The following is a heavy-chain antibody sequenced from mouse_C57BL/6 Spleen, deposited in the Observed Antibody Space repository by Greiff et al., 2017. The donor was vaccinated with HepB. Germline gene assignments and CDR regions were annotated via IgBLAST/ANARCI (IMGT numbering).Heavy chain of an antibody. CDR3: ARWGAYYSNFYYYAMDY. J-gene: IGHJ4*01. CDR1: GYTFTGYW. V-gene: IGHV1-9*01. Sequence: VQLQQSGAELMKPGASVKLSCKATGYTFTGYWIEWVKQRPGHGLEWIGEILPGSGSTNYNEKFKGKATFTADTSSNTAYMQLSSLTTEDSAIYYCARWGAYYSNFYYYAMDYWGQGTSVTVSS. D-gene: IGHD2-5*01. CDR2: ILPGSGST.